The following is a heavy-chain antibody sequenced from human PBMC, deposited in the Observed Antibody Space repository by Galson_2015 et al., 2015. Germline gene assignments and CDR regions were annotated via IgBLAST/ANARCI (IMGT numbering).Heavy chain of an antibody. D-gene: IGHD3-22*01. CDR3: ASEYDSSGFRVSH. CDR2: IYSGGST. J-gene: IGHJ4*02. Sequence: SLRLSCAASGFTVSSNYMSWVRQAPGKGLEWVSVIYSGGSTYYADSVKGRFTTSRDNSKNTLYLQMNSLRAEDTAVYYCASEYDSSGFRVSHWGQGTLVTVSS. CDR1: GFTVSSNY. V-gene: IGHV3-53*01.